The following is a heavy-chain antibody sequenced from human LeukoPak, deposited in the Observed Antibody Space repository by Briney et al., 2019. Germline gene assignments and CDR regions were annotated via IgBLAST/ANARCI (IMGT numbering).Heavy chain of an antibody. V-gene: IGHV4-4*07. D-gene: IGHD6-19*01. J-gene: IGHJ4*02. CDR3: GKESMSVAGTVEV. CDR1: GGSISDSY. Sequence: SETLSLTCSVSGGSISDSYWGWIRQPAGSGLEWIGRINRNGITKYNPSLGRRVTMSVDPSKNQLSLTLRSVTAADTALYYCGKESMSVAGTVEVWGQGILVTVS. CDR2: INRNGIT.